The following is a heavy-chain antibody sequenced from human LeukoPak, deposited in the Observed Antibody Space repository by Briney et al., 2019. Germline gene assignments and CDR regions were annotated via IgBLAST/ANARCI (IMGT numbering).Heavy chain of an antibody. Sequence: GGSLRLSCAASGFTFSSYGMHWVRQAPGKGLEWVAFIRYDGSNKYYADSVKGRFTISRDNFKNTLYLQMNSLRAGDPAVYYCAKDRDDIGWYSFDFWGQGTLVTVAS. D-gene: IGHD6-19*01. CDR3: AKDRDDIGWYSFDF. J-gene: IGHJ4*02. CDR1: GFTFSSYG. V-gene: IGHV3-30*02. CDR2: IRYDGSNK.